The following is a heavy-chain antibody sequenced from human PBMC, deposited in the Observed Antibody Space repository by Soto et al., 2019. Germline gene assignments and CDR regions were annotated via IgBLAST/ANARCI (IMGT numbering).Heavy chain of an antibody. Sequence: GGSLRLSCAASGFTFSDYSLNWVRQAPGKGLEWVSYISFRSIRKLYADSVWGRFTISRDDAKNSVFLQINSLRDEDTAVYYCTRGGGGPYDMDVWGQGTRATAPS. CDR3: TRGGGGPYDMDV. CDR1: GFTFSDYS. D-gene: IGHD3-16*01. V-gene: IGHV3-48*02. CDR2: ISFRSIRK. J-gene: IGHJ4*02.